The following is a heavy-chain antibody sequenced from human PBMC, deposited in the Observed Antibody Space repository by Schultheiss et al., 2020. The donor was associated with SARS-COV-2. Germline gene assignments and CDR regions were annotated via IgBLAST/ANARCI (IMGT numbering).Heavy chain of an antibody. J-gene: IGHJ5*02. CDR2: ISSNGGST. CDR1: GFTFSSYA. D-gene: IGHD3-10*01. CDR3: ARGFRRIRQEGGLDP. Sequence: GGSLRLSCAASGFTFSSYAMHWVRQAPGKGLEYVSAISSNGGSTYYANSVKGRFTISRDNSKNTLYLQMNSLRAEDTAVYYCARGFRRIRQEGGLDPWGQGTLVTVSS. V-gene: IGHV3-64*01.